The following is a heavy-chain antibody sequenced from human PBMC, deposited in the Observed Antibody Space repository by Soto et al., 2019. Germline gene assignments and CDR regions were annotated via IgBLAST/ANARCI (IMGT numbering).Heavy chain of an antibody. D-gene: IGHD5-12*01. Sequence: SETLSLTCTVSGGSISSSSYYWGWIRQPPGKGLEWVGSIYYSGSTYYNPSLKSRVTISVDTSKNQFSLKLSSVTAADTAVYYCARKLNRWRLATIDYYDYWGQGTLVTVSS. CDR3: ARKLNRWRLATIDYYDY. CDR1: GGSISSSSYY. V-gene: IGHV4-39*01. J-gene: IGHJ4*02. CDR2: IYYSGST.